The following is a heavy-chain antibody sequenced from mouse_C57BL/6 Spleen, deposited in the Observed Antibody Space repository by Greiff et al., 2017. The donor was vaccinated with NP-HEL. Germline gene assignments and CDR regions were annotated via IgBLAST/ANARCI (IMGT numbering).Heavy chain of an antibody. V-gene: IGHV1-18*01. CDR3: ARPIRPYYSLYFDY. CDR1: GYTFTDYN. D-gene: IGHD2-12*01. J-gene: IGHJ2*01. Sequence: VHVKQSGPELVKPGASVKIPCKASGYTFTDYNMDWVKQSHGKSLEWIGDINPNNGGTIYNQKFKGKATLTVDKSSSTAYMELRSLTSEDTAVYYCARPIRPYYSLYFDYWGQGTTLTVSS. CDR2: INPNNGGT.